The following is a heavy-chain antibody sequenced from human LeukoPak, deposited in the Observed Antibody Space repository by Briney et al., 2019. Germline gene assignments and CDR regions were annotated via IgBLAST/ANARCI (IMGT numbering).Heavy chain of an antibody. V-gene: IGHV3-13*01. Sequence: GGSLRLSCAASGFTFSSYDMHWVRQATGKGLEWVSAIGTAGDTYYPGSVKGRFTISRENAKNSFYLQMNSLRAEDTAVYYCAKVGLVGATHYFDYWGQGTLVTVSS. D-gene: IGHD1-26*01. CDR3: AKVGLVGATHYFDY. CDR2: IGTAGDT. CDR1: GFTFSSYD. J-gene: IGHJ4*02.